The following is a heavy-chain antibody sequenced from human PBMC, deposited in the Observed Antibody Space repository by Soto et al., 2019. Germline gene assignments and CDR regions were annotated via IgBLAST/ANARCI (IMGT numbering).Heavy chain of an antibody. CDR1: GGSVTISNW. D-gene: IGHD1-26*01. V-gene: IGHV4-4*02. Sequence: QVQLQESGPGLVKPSGTLSLTCAVSGGSVTISNWWSWVRQTPGKGLEWIGQIHHSGSTNYNPSLTSRVTISVDKSKNQFSLEMKSVTAADTAVYYCARGGDYFYMDVWGKGTTVTVSS. CDR3: ARGGDYFYMDV. CDR2: IHHSGST. J-gene: IGHJ6*03.